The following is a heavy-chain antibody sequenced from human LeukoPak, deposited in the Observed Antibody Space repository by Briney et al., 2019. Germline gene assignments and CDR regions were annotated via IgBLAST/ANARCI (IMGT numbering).Heavy chain of an antibody. CDR1: GGSISSYY. CDR3: VRLQPNTGEWAFDI. D-gene: IGHD1-1*01. CDR2: ISNSGST. J-gene: IGHJ3*02. V-gene: IGHV4-59*01. Sequence: PSETLSLTCPVSGGSISSYYWSWLRQPPGGGLEWIGYISNSGSTNYNPSLKSRVTISVDTSKNQLSLKLSSVTAADTAVYHCVRLQPNTGEWAFDIWGQGTMVSVSS.